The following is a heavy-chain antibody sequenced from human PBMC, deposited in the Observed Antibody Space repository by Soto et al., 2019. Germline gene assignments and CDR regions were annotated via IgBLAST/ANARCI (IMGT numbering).Heavy chain of an antibody. J-gene: IGHJ4*02. CDR3: ARQASVSRRYGGIDY. CDR2: TYYRSKWYN. CDR1: GDSVSSNTAA. V-gene: IGHV6-1*01. Sequence: QVQLQQSGPGLVKPSQTLSLTCAISGDSVSSNTAAWNWIRQSPSRGLEWLGRTYYRSKWYNDXXVSVKSRIIIXXAXSXXQVPLQLNSVTPEDTAVYYCARQASVSRRYGGIDYWGQGTLVTVSS. D-gene: IGHD6-13*01.